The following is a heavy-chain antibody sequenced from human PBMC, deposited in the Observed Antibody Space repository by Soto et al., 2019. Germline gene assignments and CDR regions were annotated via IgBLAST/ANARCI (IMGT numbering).Heavy chain of an antibody. Sequence: LSLTCTVSGGSLSSYYWSWIRQPAGKGLEWIGRIYTSGSTNYNPSLKSRVTMSVDTSKNQFSLKLSSVTAADTAVYYCARDLAGDFWSGSNWFDPWGQGTLVTVSS. D-gene: IGHD3-3*01. CDR2: IYTSGST. CDR1: GGSLSSYY. CDR3: ARDLAGDFWSGSNWFDP. V-gene: IGHV4-4*07. J-gene: IGHJ5*02.